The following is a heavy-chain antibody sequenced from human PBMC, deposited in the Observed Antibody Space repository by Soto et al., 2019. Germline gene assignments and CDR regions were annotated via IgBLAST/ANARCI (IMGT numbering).Heavy chain of an antibody. Sequence: QVQLVQSGTEVKKPGASVMVSCKTSGYTFTSYGISWVRQAPGQGREWMGLISPYNGDTIYARKFQGRVIVTADTSTSTVYREPRSMRSDETAGYDCVRDASSGYRGWWDPWGQGTLVTVSS. D-gene: IGHD5-18*01. J-gene: IGHJ5*02. CDR3: VRDASSGYRGWWDP. CDR1: GYTFTSYG. CDR2: ISPYNGDT. V-gene: IGHV1-18*01.